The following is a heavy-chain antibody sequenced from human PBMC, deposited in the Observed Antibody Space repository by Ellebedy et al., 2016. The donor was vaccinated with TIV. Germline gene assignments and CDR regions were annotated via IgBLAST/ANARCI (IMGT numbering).Heavy chain of an antibody. CDR3: AGERARDYDSLTGYEYYAMDV. D-gene: IGHD3-9*01. V-gene: IGHV4-59*01. CDR2: IYYSGST. J-gene: IGHJ6*02. Sequence: SETLSLTCTVSGGSISSYYWSWIRQPPGKGLEWIGYIYYSGSTNYNPSLKSRVAISVDTSKNQFSLKLTSVTAADTAVYYCAGERARDYDSLTGYEYYAMDVWGQGTTVTVSS. CDR1: GGSISSYY.